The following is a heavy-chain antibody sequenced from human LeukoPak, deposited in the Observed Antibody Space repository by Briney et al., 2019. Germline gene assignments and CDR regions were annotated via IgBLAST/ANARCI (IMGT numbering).Heavy chain of an antibody. V-gene: IGHV3-30*03. Sequence: GRSLRLSCAASGFTFSSYGMHWVRQAPGKGLEWVAVISYDGSNKYYADSVKGRFTISRDNSKNTLYLQMNSLRAEDTAVYYCARVYGEHGDFQHWGQGTLVTVSS. CDR3: ARVYGEHGDFQH. D-gene: IGHD4-17*01. J-gene: IGHJ1*01. CDR2: ISYDGSNK. CDR1: GFTFSSYG.